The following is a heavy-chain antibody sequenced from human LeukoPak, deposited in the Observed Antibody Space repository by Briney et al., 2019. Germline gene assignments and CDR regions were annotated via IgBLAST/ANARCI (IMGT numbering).Heavy chain of an antibody. CDR1: GFTFSSYW. CDR3: ALPHYYDSEGASDMDV. D-gene: IGHD3-10*01. CDR2: ISGSGGST. V-gene: IGHV3-23*01. J-gene: IGHJ6*03. Sequence: GGSLRLSCAASGFTFSSYWMSWVRQAPGKGLEWVSAISGSGGSTYYADSVKGRFTISRDNSKNTLYLQMNSLRAEDTAVYYCALPHYYDSEGASDMDVWGKGTTVTISS.